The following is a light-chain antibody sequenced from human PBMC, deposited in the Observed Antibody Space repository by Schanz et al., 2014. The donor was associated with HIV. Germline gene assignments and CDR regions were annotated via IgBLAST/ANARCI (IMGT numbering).Light chain of an antibody. Sequence: QSVLTQPASVSGSPGQSVTISCTGTSSDVGGYNYLSWYQQHPGKAPKLMIYDVSNRPSGVSNRFSGSKSGNTASLTISGLQAEDEADYYCSSYTSSSTGVFGGGTKLTVL. J-gene: IGLJ2*01. V-gene: IGLV2-14*01. CDR2: DVS. CDR3: SSYTSSSTGV. CDR1: SSDVGGYNY.